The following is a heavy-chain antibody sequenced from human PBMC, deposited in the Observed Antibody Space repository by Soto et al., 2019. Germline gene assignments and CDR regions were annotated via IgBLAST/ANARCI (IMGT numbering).Heavy chain of an antibody. CDR2: ISDSGATT. Sequence: XVCLRLSCAASGFRFGENAMSWVRQAPGKGLEWVSGISDSGATTYYADSVRGRFTISRDNSKNTLYLQMKSLRAEDSASYYCAKADTSSGSLDYWGQGALVTVSS. D-gene: IGHD6-19*01. V-gene: IGHV3-23*01. CDR3: AKADTSSGSLDY. J-gene: IGHJ4*02. CDR1: GFRFGENA.